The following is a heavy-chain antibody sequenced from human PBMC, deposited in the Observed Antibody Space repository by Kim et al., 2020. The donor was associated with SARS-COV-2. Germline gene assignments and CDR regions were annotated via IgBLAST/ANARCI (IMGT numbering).Heavy chain of an antibody. D-gene: IGHD3-22*01. J-gene: IGHJ4*02. Sequence: TPSLKSRVTISVDTSKNQFSLKLGSVTAADTAVYYCARGADYYDSSGSTVWGQGTLVTVSS. V-gene: IGHV4-59*09. CDR3: ARGADYYDSSGSTV.